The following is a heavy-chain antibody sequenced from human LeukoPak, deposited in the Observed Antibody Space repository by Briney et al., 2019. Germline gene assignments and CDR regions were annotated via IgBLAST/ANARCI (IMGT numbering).Heavy chain of an antibody. CDR1: GGSISSRSYY. D-gene: IGHD6-13*01. CDR3: ARSPIAAAGTRWFDP. CDR2: INYSGST. V-gene: IGHV4-39*01. J-gene: IGHJ5*02. Sequence: PSETLSLTCTVSGGSISSRSYYWGWIRQPPGKGLEWIASINYSGSTYYYPSLKSRVTMSVDTSKNQFSLNLNSVTAADTAVYYCARSPIAAAGTRWFDPWGQGTLVTVSS.